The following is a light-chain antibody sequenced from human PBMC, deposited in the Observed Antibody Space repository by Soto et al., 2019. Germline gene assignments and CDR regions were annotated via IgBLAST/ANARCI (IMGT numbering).Light chain of an antibody. J-gene: IGKJ5*01. CDR2: DAS. V-gene: IGKV3-11*01. CDR3: QQSSNWPPIT. Sequence: EIVMTQSPATLSVSPGGRATLSCGASQSVSSYLAWYQQKPGQAPRLLIYDASNRATGIPARFSGSGSGTDFTLTISSLEPEDFAVYYCQQSSNWPPITFGQGTRLEIK. CDR1: QSVSSY.